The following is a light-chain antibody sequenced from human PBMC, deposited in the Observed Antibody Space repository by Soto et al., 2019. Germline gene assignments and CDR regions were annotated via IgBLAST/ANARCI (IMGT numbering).Light chain of an antibody. V-gene: IGKV3-20*01. CDR1: QSVSRSY. CDR3: HQYGNSRT. Sequence: EIVLTQSPGTLSLSPGERATLSCRASQSVSRSYLAWYQHKPGQAPRLLIYGASSRATGIPDRFSGSGSGTNFTLTISRLEPEDFAVYYCHQYGNSRTFGQGNKVDIK. CDR2: GAS. J-gene: IGKJ1*01.